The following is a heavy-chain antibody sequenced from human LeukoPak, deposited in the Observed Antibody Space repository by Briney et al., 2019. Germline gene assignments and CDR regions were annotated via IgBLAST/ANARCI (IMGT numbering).Heavy chain of an antibody. Sequence: SETLSLTCAVYGGSFSGYYWSWIRQPPGKGLEWIGEISHSGSTNYNPSLKSRVTISVDTSKNQFSLKLSSVTAADTAVYYCARAGQVVGDYLDYWGQGTLVTVSS. CDR3: ARAGQVVGDYLDY. V-gene: IGHV4-34*01. CDR2: ISHSGST. CDR1: GGSFSGYY. D-gene: IGHD4-17*01. J-gene: IGHJ4*02.